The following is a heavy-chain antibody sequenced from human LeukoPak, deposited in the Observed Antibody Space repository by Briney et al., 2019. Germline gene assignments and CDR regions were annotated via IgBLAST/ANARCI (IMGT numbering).Heavy chain of an antibody. CDR1: GGTFSSYT. J-gene: IGHJ6*02. Sequence: GVSVKVSCKASGGTFSSYTISWVRQAPGQGLEWMGGIIPIFGTANYAQKFQGRVTITADESTSTAYMELSSLRSEDTAVYYCARGRYSSSINSMDVWGQGTTVTVSS. CDR2: IIPIFGTA. D-gene: IGHD6-6*01. CDR3: ARGRYSSSINSMDV. V-gene: IGHV1-69*13.